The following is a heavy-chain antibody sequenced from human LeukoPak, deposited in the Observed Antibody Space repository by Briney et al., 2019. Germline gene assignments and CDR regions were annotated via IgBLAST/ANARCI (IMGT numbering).Heavy chain of an antibody. V-gene: IGHV3-23*01. CDR1: GFTFSSYA. CDR3: ATGGSSWYRFDY. D-gene: IGHD6-13*01. J-gene: IGHJ4*02. CDR2: ISGSGGST. Sequence: PGGSLRLSCAASGFTFSSYAMSWVRQAPGKGLEWVSAISGSGGSTYYADSVKGRFTISRDNSKNTLYLQMNSLRAEATAVYYCATGGSSWYRFDYWGQGTLVTVSS.